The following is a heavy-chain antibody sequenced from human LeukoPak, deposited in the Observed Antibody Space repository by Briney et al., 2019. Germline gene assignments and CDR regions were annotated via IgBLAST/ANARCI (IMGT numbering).Heavy chain of an antibody. J-gene: IGHJ6*02. Sequence: GGSLRLSCAASGFTVSSNYMSWVRQAPGKGLEWVSVIYSGGSTYYADSVKGRFTISRDNSKNTLYLQMNSLRAEDTAVYYCAKRFSTSSRYYGMDVWGQGTTVTVSS. CDR1: GFTVSSNY. CDR3: AKRFSTSSRYYGMDV. CDR2: IYSGGST. D-gene: IGHD2-2*01. V-gene: IGHV3-53*01.